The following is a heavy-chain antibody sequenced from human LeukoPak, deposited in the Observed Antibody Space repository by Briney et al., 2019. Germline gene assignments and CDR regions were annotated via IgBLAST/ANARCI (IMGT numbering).Heavy chain of an antibody. CDR2: LNPNSGNA. V-gene: IGHV1-8*03. Sequence: ASVKVSCKASGYTFTTYDINWVRQATGQGLEWMGWLNPNSGNAGYAQKFQGRVTITRNTSINTAYMELSSLRSEDMAVYYCARMTVSGRDNWFDPWGQGTLVTVSS. CDR3: ARMTVSGRDNWFDP. CDR1: GYTFTTYD. J-gene: IGHJ5*02. D-gene: IGHD6-19*01.